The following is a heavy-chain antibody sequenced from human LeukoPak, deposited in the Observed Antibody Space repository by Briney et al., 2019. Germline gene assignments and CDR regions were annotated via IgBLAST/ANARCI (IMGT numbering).Heavy chain of an antibody. D-gene: IGHD6-13*01. CDR2: INPNSGGT. Sequence: ASVKVSCKASGYTFTGYYMHWVRQAPGQGLEWMGWINPNSGGTNYAQKFQGRVTMTRDTSISTAYMELSRLRSDDTAVYYCAAIAAAGTEFDYWGQGTLVTVSS. CDR3: AAIAAAGTEFDY. J-gene: IGHJ4*02. V-gene: IGHV1-2*02. CDR1: GYTFTGYY.